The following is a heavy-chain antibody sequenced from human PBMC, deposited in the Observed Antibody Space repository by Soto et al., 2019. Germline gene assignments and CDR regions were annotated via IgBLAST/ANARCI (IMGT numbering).Heavy chain of an antibody. Sequence: GGSLRLSCAASGFTFSNAWMNWVRQAPGKGLEWVGRIKSKTKSWTTDYAASVKGRFTISIDDSKNTLYLQMNSLKTEDTAVYYCTTAVYVAPNDYWGQGTLVTVSS. CDR1: GFTFSNAW. D-gene: IGHD3-10*02. CDR3: TTAVYVAPNDY. CDR2: IKSKTKSWTT. V-gene: IGHV3-15*07. J-gene: IGHJ4*02.